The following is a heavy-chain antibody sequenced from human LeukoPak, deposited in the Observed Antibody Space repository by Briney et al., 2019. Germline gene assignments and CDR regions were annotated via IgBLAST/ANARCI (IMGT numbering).Heavy chain of an antibody. Sequence: SSQTLSLTCTVSGGSITNGDYYWSWIRQPPGKGLEWIGYIYYSGSTYYNPSLKSRITISVDTSKNQFFLRLNSVTAADTAVYYCARVAYCSGGSCNPKHFFDYWGQGTLVTVSS. J-gene: IGHJ4*02. V-gene: IGHV4-30-4*01. D-gene: IGHD2-15*01. CDR1: GGSITNGDYY. CDR2: IYYSGST. CDR3: ARVAYCSGGSCNPKHFFDY.